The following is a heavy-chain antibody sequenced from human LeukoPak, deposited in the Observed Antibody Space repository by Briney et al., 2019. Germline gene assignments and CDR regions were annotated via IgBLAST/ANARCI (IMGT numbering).Heavy chain of an antibody. CDR2: IQYRGNA. Sequence: PSETLSLTCTVPGGSISTYYWTWIRQPPGKGLEWIGYIQYRGNADYNPSLKSRVTISVDTSNNQCSLRLSSVTAADTAMYYCARVGSLTTFDWGQGTLVTVS. V-gene: IGHV4-59*01. CDR3: ARVGSLTTFD. D-gene: IGHD4-17*01. CDR1: GGSISTYY. J-gene: IGHJ4*02.